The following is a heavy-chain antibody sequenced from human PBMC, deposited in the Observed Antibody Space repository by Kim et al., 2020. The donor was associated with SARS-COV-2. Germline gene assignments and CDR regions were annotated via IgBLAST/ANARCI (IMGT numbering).Heavy chain of an antibody. D-gene: IGHD5-18*01. Sequence: SETLSLTCTVSGGSISSSSYYWGWIRQPPGKGLEWIGSIYYSGSTYYNPSLKSRVTISVDTSKNQFSLKLSSVTAADTAVYYCARLLFDTAMGPQFDYWGQGTLVTVSS. CDR2: IYYSGST. CDR1: GGSISSSSYY. V-gene: IGHV4-39*01. J-gene: IGHJ4*02. CDR3: ARLLFDTAMGPQFDY.